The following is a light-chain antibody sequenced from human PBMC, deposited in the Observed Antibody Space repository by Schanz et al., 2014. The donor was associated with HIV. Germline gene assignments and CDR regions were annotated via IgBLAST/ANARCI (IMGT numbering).Light chain of an antibody. V-gene: IGKV3-20*01. CDR2: GAS. Sequence: EIVLTQSPDTLSLSPGERATLSCRASQTVSSSSLAWYQQKPGQSPRLLIYGASNRATGIPDRFSGGGSGTDFTLTISRLEPEDFAVYYCQQSGDSGGTFGGGTKVDMK. CDR1: QTVSSSS. CDR3: QQSGDSGGT. J-gene: IGKJ4*01.